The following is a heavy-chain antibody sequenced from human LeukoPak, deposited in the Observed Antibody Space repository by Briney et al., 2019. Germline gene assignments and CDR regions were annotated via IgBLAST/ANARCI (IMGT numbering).Heavy chain of an antibody. Sequence: SETLSLTCTVSGGSTSSYYWSWIRQPPGKGLEWIGYIYYSGSTNYNPSLKSRVTISVDTSKNQFSLKLSSVTAADTAVYYCARATPSGSSFALVYWGQGTLVTVSS. J-gene: IGHJ4*02. V-gene: IGHV4-59*01. CDR1: GGSTSSYY. D-gene: IGHD1-26*01. CDR3: ARATPSGSSFALVY. CDR2: IYYSGST.